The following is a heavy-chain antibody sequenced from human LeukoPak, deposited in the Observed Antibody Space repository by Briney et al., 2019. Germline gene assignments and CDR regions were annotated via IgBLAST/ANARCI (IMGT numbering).Heavy chain of an antibody. D-gene: IGHD3-22*01. Sequence: GASVRVSCKASGYTFTSYYMHWVRQAPGQGLEWMGIINPSGGSTNYAQKFQGRVTITADKSTSTAYMELSSLRSEDTAVYYCARSYDSMTFDPWGQGTLVTVSS. CDR2: INPSGGST. CDR1: GYTFTSYY. J-gene: IGHJ5*02. CDR3: ARSYDSMTFDP. V-gene: IGHV1-46*01.